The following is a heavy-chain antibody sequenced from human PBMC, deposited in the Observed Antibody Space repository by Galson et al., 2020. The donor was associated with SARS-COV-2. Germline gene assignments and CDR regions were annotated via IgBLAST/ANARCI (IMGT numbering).Heavy chain of an antibody. CDR2: ISWNSGSI. CDR1: GFTFDDYA. V-gene: IGHV3-9*01. D-gene: IGHD6-19*01. J-gene: IGHJ4*02. CDR3: AKFASGEVGVDY. Sequence: GGSLRLSCAASGFTFDDYAMHWVRQAPGKGLEWVSGISWNSGSIGYADSVKGRFTISRDNAKNSLYLQMNSLRAEDTALYYCAKFASGEVGVDYWGQGTLVTVSS.